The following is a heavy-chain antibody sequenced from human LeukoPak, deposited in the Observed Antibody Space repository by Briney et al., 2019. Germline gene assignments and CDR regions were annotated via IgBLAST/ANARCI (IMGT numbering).Heavy chain of an antibody. D-gene: IGHD4-17*01. Sequence: SETLSLTCTVSGGSISSYYWNWIRQPPGKGLEWIGYISYSGSTNYNPSLKSRVTISVDTSKNQFSLKLSSVTAADTAVYYCARAGHDYGDYGWFDPWGQGTLVTVSS. V-gene: IGHV4-59*01. J-gene: IGHJ5*02. CDR2: ISYSGST. CDR3: ARAGHDYGDYGWFDP. CDR1: GGSISSYY.